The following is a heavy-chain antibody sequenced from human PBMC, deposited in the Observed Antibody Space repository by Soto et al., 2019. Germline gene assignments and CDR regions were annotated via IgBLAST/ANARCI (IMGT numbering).Heavy chain of an antibody. J-gene: IGHJ5*02. CDR1: GFSFSNHD. CDR3: VKSVLTCYSGVNHCLEP. CDR2: ISANGLNT. Sequence: PGGSLRLSCAASGFSFSNHDMHWVRQAPEKGLEYVSGISANGLNTFYANSVKGRFSISRDNSNSTLFLQMGSLRPDDTATYYCVKSVLTCYSGVNHCLEPWGQGNPV. V-gene: IGHV3-64D*06. D-gene: IGHD3-9*01.